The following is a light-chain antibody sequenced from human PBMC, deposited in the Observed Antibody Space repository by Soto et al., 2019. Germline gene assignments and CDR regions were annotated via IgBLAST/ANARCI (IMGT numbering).Light chain of an antibody. CDR3: AAWDDSLGGYV. CDR1: SSNIGSNT. CDR2: SNN. V-gene: IGLV1-44*01. J-gene: IGLJ1*01. Sequence: QSVLTQPPSASGTPGQRVTISCSGSSSNIGSNTVNWYQQLPGTAPKLLIYSNNQRPSGVPDRFSGSKSGTSASLAIGGLQSEDEADYYCAAWDDSLGGYVFGTGTKVTVL.